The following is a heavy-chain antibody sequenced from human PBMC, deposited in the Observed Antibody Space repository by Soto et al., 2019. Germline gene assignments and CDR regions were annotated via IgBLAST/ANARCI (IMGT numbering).Heavy chain of an antibody. J-gene: IGHJ6*02. CDR1: GFTFSSYG. V-gene: IGHV3-30*18. Sequence: PGGSLRLSCAASGFTFSSYGMHWVRQAPGKGLELVAVISYDGSNKYYADSVKGRFTISRDNSKNTLYLQMNSLRAEDTAVYYCAKDTGGYSGGEDYYYYGMDVWGQGTKVTVSS. D-gene: IGHD5-12*01. CDR2: ISYDGSNK. CDR3: AKDTGGYSGGEDYYYYGMDV.